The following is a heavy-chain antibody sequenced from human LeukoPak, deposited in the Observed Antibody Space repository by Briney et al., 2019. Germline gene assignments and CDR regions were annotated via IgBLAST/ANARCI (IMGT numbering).Heavy chain of an antibody. CDR1: GFTFSDYY. CDR2: ISTRGDTI. J-gene: IGHJ4*02. CDR3: ARYSGDWSAHY. V-gene: IGHV3-11*01. D-gene: IGHD2-21*02. Sequence: PGGYLRLSCAASGFTFSDYYMSWIRQAPGKGLEWVSYISTRGDTIHYADSVKGRFTISRDNAKNSLYLQMSSLRAEDTAVYYCARYSGDWSAHYWGQGTLVTVSS.